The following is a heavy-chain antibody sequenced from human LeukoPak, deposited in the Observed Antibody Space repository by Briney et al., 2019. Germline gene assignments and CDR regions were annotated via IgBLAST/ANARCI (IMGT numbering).Heavy chain of an antibody. V-gene: IGHV4-61*01. CDR3: ARGGVVVAAIREYYFDY. CDR2: IYYSGST. J-gene: IGHJ4*02. Sequence: SETLSLTCTVSGGSVSSGSYYWSWIRQPPGKGLEWIGYIYYSGSTNYNPSLKSRVTISVDRSKNQFSLKLSSVTAADTAVYYCARGGVVVAAIREYYFDYWGQGTLVTVSS. CDR1: GGSVSSGSYY. D-gene: IGHD2-15*01.